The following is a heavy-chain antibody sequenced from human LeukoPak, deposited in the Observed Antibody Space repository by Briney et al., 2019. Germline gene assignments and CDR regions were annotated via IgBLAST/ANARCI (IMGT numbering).Heavy chain of an antibody. CDR3: AKDDHYDSSTYNYYYGMDV. Sequence: GGSLRLSCAASGFTFHNNGMSWVRQAPGKGLEWVSAISGSSRSTYHAESVKGRFTISRDNSKNTLFLQMNSLRAEDTAVYYCAKDDHYDSSTYNYYYGMDVWGQGTTVTVSS. J-gene: IGHJ6*02. V-gene: IGHV3-23*01. D-gene: IGHD3-22*01. CDR1: GFTFHNNG. CDR2: ISGSSRST.